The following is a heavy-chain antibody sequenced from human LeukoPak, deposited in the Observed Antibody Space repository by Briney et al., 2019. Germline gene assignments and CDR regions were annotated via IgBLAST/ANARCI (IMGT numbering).Heavy chain of an antibody. D-gene: IGHD6-6*01. CDR1: GFTVSSNY. CDR3: AKPRGYSSSSHAFDI. CDR2: IYSGGST. J-gene: IGHJ3*02. V-gene: IGHV3-53*01. Sequence: GGSLRLSCAASGFTVSSNYMSWVRQAPEKGLEWVSVIYSGGSTYYADSVKGRFTISRDNSKNTLYLQMNSLRAEDTAVYYCAKPRGYSSSSHAFDIWGQGTMVTVSS.